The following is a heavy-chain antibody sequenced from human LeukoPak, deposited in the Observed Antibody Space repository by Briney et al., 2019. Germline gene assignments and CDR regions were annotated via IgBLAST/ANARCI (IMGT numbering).Heavy chain of an antibody. CDR3: ANSAGWYQLLPWFDP. CDR2: ISGSGGST. V-gene: IGHV3-23*01. Sequence: GGSLRLSCAASGFTFSSYAMSWVRQAPGKGLEWVSAISGSGGSTYYADSVKGRFTISRDNSKNTLYLQMNSLRAEDTAVYYCANSAGWYQLLPWFDPWGQGTLVTLSS. D-gene: IGHD2-2*01. CDR1: GFTFSSYA. J-gene: IGHJ5*02.